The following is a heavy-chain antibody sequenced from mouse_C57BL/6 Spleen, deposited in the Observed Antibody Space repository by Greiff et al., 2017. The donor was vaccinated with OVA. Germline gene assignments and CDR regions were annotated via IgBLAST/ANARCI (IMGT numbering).Heavy chain of an antibody. D-gene: IGHD1-1*01. CDR3: ARGGTTVVATGFDV. J-gene: IGHJ1*03. V-gene: IGHV1-81*01. CDR2: IYPRSGNT. CDR1: GYTFTSYG. Sequence: QVHVKQSGAELARPGASVKLSCKASGYTFTSYGISWVKQRTGQGLEWIGEIYPRSGNTYYNEKFKGKATLTADKSSSTAYMELRSLTSEDSAVYFCARGGTTVVATGFDVWGTGTTVTVSS.